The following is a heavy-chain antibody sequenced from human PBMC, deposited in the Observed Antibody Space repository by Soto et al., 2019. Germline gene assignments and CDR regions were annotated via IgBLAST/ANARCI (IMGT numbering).Heavy chain of an antibody. Sequence: SDTLSLTCTVSGGSISSYYWSWIRQPPGKGLEWIGYLYYSGSTNYNPSLQSPVTISVDTSKNQFSLKLSSVTAADPAVYYCARGGPHRYSYVYYPFDYWGQGALVTVSS. J-gene: IGHJ4*02. CDR1: GGSISSYY. V-gene: IGHV4-59*01. CDR3: ARGGPHRYSYVYYPFDY. CDR2: LYYSGST. D-gene: IGHD5-18*01.